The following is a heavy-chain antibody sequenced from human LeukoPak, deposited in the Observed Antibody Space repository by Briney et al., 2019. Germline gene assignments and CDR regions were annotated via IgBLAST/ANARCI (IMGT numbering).Heavy chain of an antibody. CDR1: GYTFTSYY. J-gene: IGHJ4*02. D-gene: IGHD3-16*01. V-gene: IGHV1-46*01. CDR3: AREEEGGTFDY. Sequence: GASVKVSCKASGYTFTSYYMHWVRHAPGQGLEWMGIIKPSGGGTTYAQKFQGRVTMTRDTSTSTVYMELSSLRSEDPAVYYCAREEEGGTFDYWGQGTLVTVSS. CDR2: IKPSGGGT.